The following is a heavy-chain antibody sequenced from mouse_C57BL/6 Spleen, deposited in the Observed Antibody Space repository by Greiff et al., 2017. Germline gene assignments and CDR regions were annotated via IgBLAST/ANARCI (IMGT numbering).Heavy chain of an antibody. J-gene: IGHJ4*01. CDR1: GYTFTSYW. CDR2: IDPSDSET. V-gene: IGHV1-52*01. Sequence: VQLQQPGAELVRPGSSVKLSCKASGYTFTSYWMPWVKQRPIKGLEWIGNIDPSDSETHYNPKFKDKATLTVDKSSSTANMQLSSLTSEDSAVYYWARMSSYDYHYAMDYWGQGTSVTVSS. D-gene: IGHD2-4*01. CDR3: ARMSSYDYHYAMDY.